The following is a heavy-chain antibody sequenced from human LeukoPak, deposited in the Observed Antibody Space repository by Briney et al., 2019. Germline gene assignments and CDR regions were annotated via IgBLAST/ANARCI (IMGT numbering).Heavy chain of an antibody. Sequence: GAAVKVSCRAAGYTFTSCYMQWGRQAPGRGLEWMGGINPSGGSTSYAQKFQGRVTMTRDTSTSTVYMELSSLRAEDTAVYYCARGPTRGSSWPLRHYYYYMDVWGKGTPVTVSS. D-gene: IGHD6-13*01. CDR1: GYTFTSCY. CDR2: INPSGGST. V-gene: IGHV1-46*01. J-gene: IGHJ6*03. CDR3: ARGPTRGSSWPLRHYYYYMDV.